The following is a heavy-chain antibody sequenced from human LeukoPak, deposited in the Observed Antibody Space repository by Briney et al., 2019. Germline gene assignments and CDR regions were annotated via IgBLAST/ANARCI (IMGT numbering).Heavy chain of an antibody. J-gene: IGHJ4*02. CDR3: ARASRDIVVVVAATPPGDY. V-gene: IGHV3-30*03. CDR1: GFTFSSYG. Sequence: GGSLRLSCAASGFTFSSYGMHWVRQAPGKGLEWVAVISYDGSNKYYADSVKGRFTISRDNSKNTLYLQMSSLRAEDTAVYYCARASRDIVVVVAATPPGDYWGQGTLVTVSS. D-gene: IGHD2-15*01. CDR2: ISYDGSNK.